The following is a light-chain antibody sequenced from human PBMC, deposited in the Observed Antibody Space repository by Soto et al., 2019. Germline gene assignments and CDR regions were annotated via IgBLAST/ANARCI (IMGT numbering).Light chain of an antibody. CDR1: ESISHY. J-gene: IGKJ1*01. CDR2: SAS. Sequence: DIQMTQSPSSLSASEGDKVTITCRASESISHYVNWYQQKPGSAPKLLIHSASIFQSGVPSRFSGSGSATDFTLTISSLQPEDFATYYCQQSYGTPTFGQGTKVESK. CDR3: QQSYGTPT. V-gene: IGKV1-39*01.